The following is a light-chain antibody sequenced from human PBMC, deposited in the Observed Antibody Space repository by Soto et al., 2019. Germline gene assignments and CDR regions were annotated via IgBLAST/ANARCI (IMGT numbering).Light chain of an antibody. J-gene: IGKJ4*01. Sequence: EIVLTQSPGTLSLSPGERATLSCRASQSVTNSYLAWYQQKPGQAPRLLIYGASSRATGIPDRFSGSGSGTDFTLTVSRLEPEDFAVYYCQQYGSSPFTFGGGTKMEIK. V-gene: IGKV3-20*01. CDR2: GAS. CDR3: QQYGSSPFT. CDR1: QSVTNSY.